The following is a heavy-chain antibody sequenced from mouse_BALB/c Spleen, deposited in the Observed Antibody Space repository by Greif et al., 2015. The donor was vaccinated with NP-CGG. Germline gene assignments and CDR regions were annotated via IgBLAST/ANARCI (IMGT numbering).Heavy chain of an antibody. J-gene: IGHJ3*01. D-gene: IGHD2-4*01. CDR1: GYGFTNYL. Sequence: QVHVKQSGAELVRPGTSVKVSCKASGYGFTNYLMEWVKQRPGQGLEWIGVINPGSGGTNYNEKFKGKATLTADKSSSPAYMQLSSLTSDDSAVYFCAREGDYGFAYWGQGTLVTVSA. CDR3: AREGDYGFAY. CDR2: INPGSGGT. V-gene: IGHV1-54*01.